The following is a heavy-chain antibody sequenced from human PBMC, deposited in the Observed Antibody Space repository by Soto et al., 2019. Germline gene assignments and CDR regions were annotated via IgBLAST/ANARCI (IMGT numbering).Heavy chain of an antibody. D-gene: IGHD6-13*01. CDR2: VDPEDGET. CDR1: GYTFTDYY. V-gene: IGHV1-69-2*01. J-gene: IGHJ6*02. CDR3: ATVRIAAAGRRYPPYYGMDV. Sequence: EVQLAQSGAEVKKPGATVKISCKVSGYTFTDYYMHWVQQAPGKGLEWMGLVDPEDGETIYAEKFQGRVTITADTSTDTAYMELSSLRSEDTAVYYCATVRIAAAGRRYPPYYGMDVWGQGTTVTVSS.